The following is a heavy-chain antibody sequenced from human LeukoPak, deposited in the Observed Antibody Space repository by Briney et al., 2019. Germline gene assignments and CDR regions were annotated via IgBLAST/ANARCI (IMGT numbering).Heavy chain of an antibody. Sequence: PGGSLRLSCAASGFTFSSYAMHWVRQAPGKGLEYVSAISSNGGSTYYANSVKGRFTISRDNSKNTLYLQMGSLRAEDMAVYYCARDGISRGYYDSSGYPDYWGQGTLVTVSS. CDR2: ISSNGGST. D-gene: IGHD3-22*01. V-gene: IGHV3-64*01. CDR3: ARDGISRGYYDSSGYPDY. CDR1: GFTFSSYA. J-gene: IGHJ4*02.